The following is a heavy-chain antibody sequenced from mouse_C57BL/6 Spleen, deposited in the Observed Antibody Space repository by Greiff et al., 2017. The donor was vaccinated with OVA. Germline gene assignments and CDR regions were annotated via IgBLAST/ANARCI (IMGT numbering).Heavy chain of an antibody. J-gene: IGHJ1*03. CDR3: ARPHYYGSSSHDWYFDV. Sequence: EVQLVESGGDLVKPGGSLKLSCAASGFTFSSYGMSWVRQTPDKRLEWVATISSGGSYTYYPDSVKGRFTISRDNAKNTLYLQMSSLKSEDTAMYYCARPHYYGSSSHDWYFDVWGTGTTVTVSS. CDR2: ISSGGSYT. CDR1: GFTFSSYG. D-gene: IGHD1-1*01. V-gene: IGHV5-6*01.